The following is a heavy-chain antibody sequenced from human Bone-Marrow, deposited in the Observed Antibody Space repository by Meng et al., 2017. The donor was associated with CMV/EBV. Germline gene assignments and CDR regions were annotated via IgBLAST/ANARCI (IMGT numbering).Heavy chain of an antibody. CDR1: GFTFSSYS. CDR3: AREGYCSSTSCYKYYYYYGMDV. D-gene: IGHD2-2*02. Sequence: GGSLRLSCAASGFTFSSYSMNWVRQAPGKGLEWVSSISSSSSYIYYADSVKGRFTISRDNAKNSLYPQMNSLRAEDTAVYYCAREGYCSSTSCYKYYYYYGMDVWGQGTTVTVSS. CDR2: ISSSSSYI. V-gene: IGHV3-21*01. J-gene: IGHJ6*02.